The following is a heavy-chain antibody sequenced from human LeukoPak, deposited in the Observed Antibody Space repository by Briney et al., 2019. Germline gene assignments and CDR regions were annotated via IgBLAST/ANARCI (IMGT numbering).Heavy chain of an antibody. J-gene: IGHJ4*02. D-gene: IGHD1-26*01. CDR1: GYTFTGYY. V-gene: IGHV1-2*02. CDR3: ARESQWELDEYYFDY. Sequence: GASVKVSCKTSGYTFTGYYMQWVRQAPGQGLEWMGWINPHSGGTNYAQKFQGRVTMTRDTSISTAYMELSRLKSDDTAVYYCARESQWELDEYYFDYWGQGTLVTVSS. CDR2: INPHSGGT.